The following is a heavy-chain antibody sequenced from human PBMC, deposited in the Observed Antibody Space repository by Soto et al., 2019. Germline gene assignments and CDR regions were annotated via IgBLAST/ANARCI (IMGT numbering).Heavy chain of an antibody. Sequence: SETLSLTCTVSGGSISSGGYYWSWIRQHPGKGLEWIGYIYYSGSTYYNPSLKSRVTISVDTSKNQFPLKLSSVTAADTAVYYCAREAMTQYGSGSYYNDWGQGTLVTVSS. CDR2: IYYSGST. CDR3: AREAMTQYGSGSYYND. J-gene: IGHJ4*02. D-gene: IGHD3-10*01. CDR1: GGSISSGGYY. V-gene: IGHV4-31*03.